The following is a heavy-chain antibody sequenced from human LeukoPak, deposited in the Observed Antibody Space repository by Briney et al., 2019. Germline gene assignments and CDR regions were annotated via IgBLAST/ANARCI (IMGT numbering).Heavy chain of an antibody. CDR3: ARGGRFGGRIRIAVAGIDAFDI. J-gene: IGHJ3*02. V-gene: IGHV1-69*05. Sequence: ASVKVSYKASGGTFSSYAISWVRQAPGQGLEWMGGIIPIFGTANYAQKFQGRVTITTDESTSTAYMELSSLRSEDTAVYYCARGGRFGGRIRIAVAGIDAFDIWGQGTMVTVSS. CDR2: IIPIFGTA. CDR1: GGTFSSYA. D-gene: IGHD6-19*01.